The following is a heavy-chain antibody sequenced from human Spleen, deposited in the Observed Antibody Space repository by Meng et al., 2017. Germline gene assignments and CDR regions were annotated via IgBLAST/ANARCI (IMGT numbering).Heavy chain of an antibody. Sequence: QRQPQESGPGLVKPSETLSLTCTVSNGSISSGSYYWGWIRQPPGKGLEWIGSIYYSGTTYYNPSLKSRVTIAIDKSKNQFSLKLTSVTAADTAVYYCASWIYSCGWQWGQGALVTVSS. D-gene: IGHD6-19*01. CDR3: ASWIYSCGWQ. V-gene: IGHV4-39*07. J-gene: IGHJ4*02. CDR2: IYYSGTT. CDR1: NGSISSGSYY.